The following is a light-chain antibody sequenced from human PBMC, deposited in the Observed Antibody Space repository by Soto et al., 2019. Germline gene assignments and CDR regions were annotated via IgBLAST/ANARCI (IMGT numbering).Light chain of an antibody. CDR1: QSVISR. Sequence: EIVMTQSPATLSVSPGERVTLSCRASQSVISRLAWYHQKPGQAPRLLIYEASNRATGIPARFSGSGSGADFTLTISSLEPEDFALYYCQQHINWPLTFGGGTKVDI. CDR3: QQHINWPLT. J-gene: IGKJ4*01. CDR2: EAS. V-gene: IGKV3-11*01.